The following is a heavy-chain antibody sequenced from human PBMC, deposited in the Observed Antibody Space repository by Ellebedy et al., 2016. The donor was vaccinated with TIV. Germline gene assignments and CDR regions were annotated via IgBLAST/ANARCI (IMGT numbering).Heavy chain of an antibody. CDR1: GFTLASYA. CDR2: VTNGGDT. J-gene: IGHJ4*02. V-gene: IGHV3-23*01. CDR3: AKEFASIARPCFDY. D-gene: IGHD2-21*01. Sequence: GGSLRLXXTASGFTLASYAMSWVRQTPGKGLEWVSAVTNGGDTYYSVSVQGRFTISRDNSKNTIYLQMNTLRAEDTATYYCAKEFASIARPCFDYWGRGTQVTVSS.